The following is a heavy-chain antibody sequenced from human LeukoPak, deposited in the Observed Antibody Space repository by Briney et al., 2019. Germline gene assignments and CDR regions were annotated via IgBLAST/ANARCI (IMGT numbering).Heavy chain of an antibody. J-gene: IGHJ3*02. CDR2: INTNTGNP. CDR3: ARGETYYYDSSGYLLQIVDAFDI. Sequence: ASVKVSCKASGHTFTSYAMNWVRQAPGQGLEWMGWINTNTGNPTYAQGFTGRFVFSLDTSVSTAYLQISSLKAEDTAVYYCARGETYYYDSSGYLLQIVDAFDIWGQGTMVTVSS. CDR1: GHTFTSYA. V-gene: IGHV7-4-1*02. D-gene: IGHD3-22*01.